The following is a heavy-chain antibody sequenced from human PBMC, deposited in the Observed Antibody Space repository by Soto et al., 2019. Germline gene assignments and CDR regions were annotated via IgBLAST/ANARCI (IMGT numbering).Heavy chain of an antibody. V-gene: IGHV2-5*01. CDR1: GFSLSTSGVG. D-gene: IGHD6-6*01. CDR2: IYWNDDK. CDR3: AHSSGGAARPLWGPATSGMDV. Sequence: SRPTLVNPTQALTLSCTFSGFSLSTSGVGVGWIRQPPGKALEWLALIYWNDDKRYSPSLKSRLTITKDTSKNQVVLTMTNMDPVDTATYYCAHSSGGAARPLWGPATSGMDVWGQGTTVTVSS. J-gene: IGHJ6*02.